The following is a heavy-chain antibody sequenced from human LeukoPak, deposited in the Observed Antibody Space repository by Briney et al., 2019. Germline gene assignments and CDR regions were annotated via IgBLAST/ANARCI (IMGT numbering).Heavy chain of an antibody. V-gene: IGHV3-30-3*01. CDR1: GFTFSSYA. CDR3: ARDPLGDTVGSYYFDY. CDR2: ISYDGSNK. D-gene: IGHD5-18*01. Sequence: PGGSLRLSCAASGFTFSSYAMHWVRQAPGKGLEWVAVISYDGSNKYYADSVKGRFTISRDNSKNTLYLQMNSLRAEDTAVYYCARDPLGDTVGSYYFDYWGQGTLVTVSS. J-gene: IGHJ4*02.